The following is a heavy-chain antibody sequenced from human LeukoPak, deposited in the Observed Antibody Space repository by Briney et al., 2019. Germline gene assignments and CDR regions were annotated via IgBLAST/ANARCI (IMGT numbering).Heavy chain of an antibody. CDR1: GYTFTSYG. V-gene: IGHV1-18*01. CDR3: ARDSGYNTG. Sequence: GASVTLSFTASGYTFTSYGISWGRQAPGQGLEWMGWISAYNGNTNYAQKFQGRVTITADESTSTAYMELSSLRSEDTAVYYCARDSGYNTGWGQGTLVTVSS. CDR2: ISAYNGNT. J-gene: IGHJ4*02. D-gene: IGHD5-12*01.